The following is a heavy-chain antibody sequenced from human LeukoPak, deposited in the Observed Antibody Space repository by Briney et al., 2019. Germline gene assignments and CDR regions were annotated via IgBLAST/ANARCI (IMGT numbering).Heavy chain of an antibody. D-gene: IGHD2-15*01. Sequence: GRSLRLSCAASGFTFSSYGMHWVRQAPGKGLEWVAVISYDGSNKYYADSVKGRFTISRDNSKSTLYLQMNSLRAEDTAVYYCAKDLGYCSGGSCYVFDYWGQGTLVTVSS. CDR3: AKDLGYCSGGSCYVFDY. CDR1: GFTFSSYG. J-gene: IGHJ4*02. V-gene: IGHV3-30*18. CDR2: ISYDGSNK.